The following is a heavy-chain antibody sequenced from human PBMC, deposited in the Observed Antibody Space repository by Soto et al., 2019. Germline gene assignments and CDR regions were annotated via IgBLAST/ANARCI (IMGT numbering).Heavy chain of an antibody. Sequence: GGSLRLSCAASGFTFSSYAMHWVRQAPGKGLEWVAVISYDGSNKYYADSVKGRFTISRDNSKNTLYLQMNSLRAEDTAVYYCARDWSYDILTGYYSGYFDYWGQGTLVTVS. CDR2: ISYDGSNK. CDR1: GFTFSSYA. J-gene: IGHJ4*02. D-gene: IGHD3-9*01. CDR3: ARDWSYDILTGYYSGYFDY. V-gene: IGHV3-30-3*01.